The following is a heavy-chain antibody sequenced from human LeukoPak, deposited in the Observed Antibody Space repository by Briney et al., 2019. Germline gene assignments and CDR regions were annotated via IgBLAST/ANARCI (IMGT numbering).Heavy chain of an antibody. V-gene: IGHV3-7*01. CDR2: INQDGSDK. CDR3: ARVGYNWDDDGVDY. D-gene: IGHD1-1*01. Sequence: TGGSLRLSCAASDFTFSSYWMSWVRQAPGKGLEWVANINQDGSDKRYMDSVRGRFTISRDNAKNSLSLHIDSLRAEDTAVYYCARVGYNWDDDGVDYWGQGTLVTVSS. CDR1: DFTFSSYW. J-gene: IGHJ4*02.